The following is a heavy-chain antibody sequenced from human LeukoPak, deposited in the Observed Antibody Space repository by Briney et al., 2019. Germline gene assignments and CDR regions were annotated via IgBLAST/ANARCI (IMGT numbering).Heavy chain of an antibody. D-gene: IGHD3-3*01. V-gene: IGHV3-7*01. Sequence: PGGSLRLSCVASKFRFSTFWMSWFRQSPGKGLEWVANINQDGTEKFYGDSMRGRITISRDNARKSLYLQMNNLRAEDTAVYYCASSDFWRTYYSEENRWGQGTLVTVSS. CDR3: ASSDFWRTYYSEENR. CDR2: INQDGTEK. J-gene: IGHJ5*02. CDR1: KFRFSTFW.